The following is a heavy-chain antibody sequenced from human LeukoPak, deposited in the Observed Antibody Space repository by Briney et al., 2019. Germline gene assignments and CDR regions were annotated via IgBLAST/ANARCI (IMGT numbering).Heavy chain of an antibody. CDR2: IYYSGST. CDR3: ARQGGGFWYFDL. Sequence: SETLSLTCTVSGGSISSYYWSWIRQPPGKGLEWIGYIYYSGSTNYNPSLKSRVTIPVDTSKNQFSLKLSSVTAADTAAYYCARQGGGFWYFDLWGRGTLVTVSS. D-gene: IGHD6-25*01. V-gene: IGHV4-59*08. J-gene: IGHJ2*01. CDR1: GGSISSYY.